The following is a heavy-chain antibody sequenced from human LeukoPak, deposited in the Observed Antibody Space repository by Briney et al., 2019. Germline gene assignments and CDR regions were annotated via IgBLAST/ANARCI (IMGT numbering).Heavy chain of an antibody. Sequence: GASVKVSCKASGYTFTSYDINWVRQATGQGLEWMGWMNPNSGNTGYAQKFQGRVTMTRNTSISTAYMELSSLRSEDTAVYYCARDLTAAGTSGGDYWGQGTLVTVSS. J-gene: IGHJ4*02. D-gene: IGHD6-13*01. CDR2: MNPNSGNT. V-gene: IGHV1-8*01. CDR1: GYTFTSYD. CDR3: ARDLTAAGTSGGDY.